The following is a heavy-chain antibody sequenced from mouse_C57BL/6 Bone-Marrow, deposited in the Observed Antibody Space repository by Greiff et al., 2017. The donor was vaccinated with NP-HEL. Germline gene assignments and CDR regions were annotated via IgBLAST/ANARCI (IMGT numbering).Heavy chain of an antibody. Sequence: QVQLQQSGPELVKPGASVKISCKASGYAFSSSWMNWVKQRHGKGLEWIGRIYPGDGDTNYNGKFKGKATLTADKSSSTAYMQLSSLTSEDSAVYFCARKGIITTDYFDYWGQGTTLTVSS. D-gene: IGHD1-1*01. CDR3: ARKGIITTDYFDY. V-gene: IGHV1-82*01. J-gene: IGHJ2*01. CDR1: GYAFSSSW. CDR2: IYPGDGDT.